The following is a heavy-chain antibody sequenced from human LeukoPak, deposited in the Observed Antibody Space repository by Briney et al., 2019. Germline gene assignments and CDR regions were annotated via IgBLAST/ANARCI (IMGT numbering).Heavy chain of an antibody. J-gene: IGHJ4*02. Sequence: PSETLSLTCAVYGGSFSGYYWSWIRQPPGKGLEWIGEINHSGSTNYDPSLKSRVTISVDTSKNQFSLKLSSVTAADTAVYYCARGRGSRLLEWSVLGVFDYWGKGTLVTVSS. CDR2: INHSGST. CDR1: GGSFSGYY. V-gene: IGHV4-34*01. D-gene: IGHD3-3*01. CDR3: ARGRGSRLLEWSVLGVFDY.